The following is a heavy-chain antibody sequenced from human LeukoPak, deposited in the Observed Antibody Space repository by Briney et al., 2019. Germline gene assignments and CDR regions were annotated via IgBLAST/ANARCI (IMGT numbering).Heavy chain of an antibody. CDR1: GYTFTSYG. CDR2: ISAYNGNT. D-gene: IGHD3-22*01. Sequence: ASVKVSCKASGYTFTSYGISWVRQAPGQGLEWMGWISAYNGNTNYAQKLQGRVTMTTDTSTSTAYMELRSLRSDDTAVYYCARLNYYDSSGYYYVVDYWGQGTLVTVSS. J-gene: IGHJ4*02. CDR3: ARLNYYDSSGYYYVVDY. V-gene: IGHV1-18*01.